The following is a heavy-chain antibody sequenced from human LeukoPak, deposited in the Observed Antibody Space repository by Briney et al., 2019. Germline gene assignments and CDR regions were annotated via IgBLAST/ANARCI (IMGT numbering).Heavy chain of an antibody. V-gene: IGHV3-48*01. CDR1: GFTFSSYS. Sequence: PGGSLRLSCSASGFTFSSYSMNWVRQAPGKGLEWVSYISSSSSTIYYADSVKGRFTISRDNAKNSLYLQMNSLRADDTAVYYCARAYCSSITCFEWGQGTLVTVSS. CDR3: ARAYCSSITCFE. CDR2: ISSSSSTI. J-gene: IGHJ4*02. D-gene: IGHD2-2*01.